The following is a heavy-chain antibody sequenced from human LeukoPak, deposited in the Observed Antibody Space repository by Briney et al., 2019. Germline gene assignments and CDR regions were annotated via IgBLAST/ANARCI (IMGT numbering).Heavy chain of an antibody. J-gene: IGHJ6*02. V-gene: IGHV1-2*02. D-gene: IGHD3-22*01. CDR2: INPNSGGT. Sequence: ASVKVSCKASGCTFTGYYMHWVRQAPGQGLEWMGWINPNSGGTNYAQKFQGRVTMTRDTSISTAYMELSRLRSDDTAVYYCARGWVSYYYYYGMDVWGQGTTVTVSS. CDR1: GCTFTGYY. CDR3: ARGWVSYYYYYGMDV.